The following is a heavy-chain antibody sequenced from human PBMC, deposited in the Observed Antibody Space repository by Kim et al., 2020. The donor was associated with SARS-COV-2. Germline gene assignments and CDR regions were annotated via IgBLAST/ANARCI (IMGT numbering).Heavy chain of an antibody. J-gene: IGHJ6*02. D-gene: IGHD3-22*01. V-gene: IGHV3-30*04. CDR1: GSTFSSYA. CDR3: ARDYYDSSGYSDRGMDV. CDR2: IPFDGSNK. Sequence: GGSLRLSCAASGSTFSSYAMHGVRQAPGKGLGGVAVIPFDGSNKYSADSVKGRFTFSRDNSKNTLYLQMKSLRAEDTAVYYCARDYYDSSGYSDRGMDVWGQGTTVTVSS.